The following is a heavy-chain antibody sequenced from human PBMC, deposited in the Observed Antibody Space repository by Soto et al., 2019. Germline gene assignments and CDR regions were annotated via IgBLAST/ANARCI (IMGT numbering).Heavy chain of an antibody. CDR1: GYTFTSYA. CDR2: INAGNGTT. D-gene: IGHD6-19*01. CDR3: ASAVAVPADFDY. V-gene: IGHV1-3*05. J-gene: IGHJ4*02. Sequence: QVQLVQSGAEEKKPGASVKVSCKASGYTFTSYAMHWVRQAPGQRLEWMGWINAGNGTTKYSQKFQGRVTITRDTSATTAYMALSSLRSEATAVYYCASAVAVPADFDYWGQGTLVTVSS.